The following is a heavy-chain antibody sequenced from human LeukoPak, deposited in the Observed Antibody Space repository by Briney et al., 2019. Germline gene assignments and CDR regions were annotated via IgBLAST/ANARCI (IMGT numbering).Heavy chain of an antibody. D-gene: IGHD1-26*01. CDR2: IYYSGST. CDR3: ARVVGATSPIFDY. J-gene: IGHJ4*02. Sequence: PSETLSLTCTVSGGSISSSSYYWGWIRQPPGKGLECIGSIYYSGSTYYNPSLKSRVTISVDTSKNQFSLKLSSVTAADTAVYYCARVVGATSPIFDYWGQGTLVTVSS. V-gene: IGHV4-39*01. CDR1: GGSISSSSYY.